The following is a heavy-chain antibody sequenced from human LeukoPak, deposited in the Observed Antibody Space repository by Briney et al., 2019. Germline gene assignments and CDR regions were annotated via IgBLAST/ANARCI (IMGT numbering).Heavy chain of an antibody. Sequence: GGSLRLSCAASGFTVSAYAMAWVRQAPGKGLEWVSTIYDENTYCADSVKGRFAISTDNSKNTLYLQMNSLRVEDTAVYFCAARKVRGVWFYLDYWGQGTLVTVSS. CDR1: GFTVSAYA. CDR3: AARKVRGVWFYLDY. J-gene: IGHJ4*02. V-gene: IGHV3-23*01. D-gene: IGHD3-10*01. CDR2: IYDENT.